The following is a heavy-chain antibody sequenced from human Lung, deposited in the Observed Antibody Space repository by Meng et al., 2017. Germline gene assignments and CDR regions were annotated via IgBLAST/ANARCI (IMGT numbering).Heavy chain of an antibody. CDR3: ARSQQWLDS. V-gene: IGHV6-1*01. CDR2: TYYRSKWYN. D-gene: IGHD6-19*01. J-gene: IGHJ4*02. Sequence: QVHLQQSGPGLVKPSQTLSLTCAISGDSVSSNSAAWNWIRQAPSRGHEWLGRTYYRSKWYNGYAVSVRSRITIYPNTSKNQFSLQLNSLTPEDTAVYYCARSQQWLDSWGQGTLVTVSS. CDR1: GDSVSSNSAA.